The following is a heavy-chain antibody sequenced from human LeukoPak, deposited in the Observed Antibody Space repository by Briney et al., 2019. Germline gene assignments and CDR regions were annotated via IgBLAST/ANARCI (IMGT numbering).Heavy chain of an antibody. D-gene: IGHD1-26*01. J-gene: IGHJ6*03. CDR3: ARVRGSYYVFDYYYYMDV. V-gene: IGHV1-8*03. CDR1: GYTFTSYD. Sequence: ASVKVSCKASGYTFTSYDINWVRQATVQGLEWMGWMNPNSGNTGYAQKFQGRVTITRNTSISTAYMELSSLRSEDTAVYYCARVRGSYYVFDYYYYMDVWGKGTTVTVSS. CDR2: MNPNSGNT.